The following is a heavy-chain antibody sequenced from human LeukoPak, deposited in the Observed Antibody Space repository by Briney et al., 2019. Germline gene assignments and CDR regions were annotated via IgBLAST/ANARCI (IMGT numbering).Heavy chain of an antibody. J-gene: IGHJ4*02. CDR3: ARDDYYDSSGYPNYFDY. V-gene: IGHV3-30-3*01. CDR1: GFTFSSYA. CDR2: ISYDGSNK. Sequence: GGSLRLSCAASGFTFSSYAMHWVRQAPGKGLEWVAVISYDGSNKYYADSVKGRFTISRDNSKNTLYLQMNSLRAEDTAVYYCARDDYYDSSGYPNYFDYWGQGTLVTVSS. D-gene: IGHD3-22*01.